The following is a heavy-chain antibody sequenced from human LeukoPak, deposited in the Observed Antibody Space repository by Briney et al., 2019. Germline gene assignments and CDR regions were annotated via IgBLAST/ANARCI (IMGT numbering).Heavy chain of an antibody. CDR2: IWYDGSNT. Sequence: GGSLRLSCAASGFTFSRHGMHWVRQAPGKGLEWVAVIWYDGSNTYYVDSVKGRFTISRDNSKNALYLQMNSLRVEDTAVYYCGRDSRSILIDVWGQGTPVTISS. D-gene: IGHD3-3*01. J-gene: IGHJ4*02. V-gene: IGHV3-33*01. CDR1: GFTFSRHG. CDR3: GRDSRSILIDV.